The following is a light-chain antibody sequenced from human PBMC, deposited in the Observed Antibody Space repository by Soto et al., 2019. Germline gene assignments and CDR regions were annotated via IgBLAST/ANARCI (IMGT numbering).Light chain of an antibody. V-gene: IGKV3-20*01. Sequence: EIVLTQSPGTLSLSPGERATLSCRASQSVSSSYLAWYQQKPGQAPRLLIYGASSRATGIPDRFSGSGSGTDFTLTISSLQPEDFAAYYCQQSYDMPWTFGQGTKVDIK. CDR3: QQSYDMPWT. CDR1: QSVSSSY. J-gene: IGKJ1*01. CDR2: GAS.